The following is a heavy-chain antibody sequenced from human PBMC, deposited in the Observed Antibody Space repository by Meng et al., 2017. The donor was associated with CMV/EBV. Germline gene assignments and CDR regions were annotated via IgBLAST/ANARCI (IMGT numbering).Heavy chain of an antibody. CDR1: GFTFSSYA. J-gene: IGHJ6*02. V-gene: IGHV3-23*03. Sequence: GESLKISCAASGFTFSSYAMSWVRQAPGKGLEWVSVIYSGGSSTYYADSVKGRFTISRDNSKNTLYLQMNSLRAEDTAVYYCARESPGDCSGGSCYYYYGMDVWGQGTTVTVSS. D-gene: IGHD2-15*01. CDR2: IYSGGSST. CDR3: ARESPGDCSGGSCYYYYGMDV.